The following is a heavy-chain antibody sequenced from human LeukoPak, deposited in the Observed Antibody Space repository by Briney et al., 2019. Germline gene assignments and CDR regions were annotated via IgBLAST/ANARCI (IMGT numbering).Heavy chain of an antibody. Sequence: PGGSLRLSCAASGFPFSSYAMSWVRQAPGKGLEWVSAISGSGGSTYYADSVKGRFTISRDNSKNTLYLQMNSLRAEDTAVYYCAKDRPHPTGYSSSWYSKGVFDYWGQGTLVTVSS. CDR3: AKDRPHPTGYSSSWYSKGVFDY. CDR1: GFPFSSYA. CDR2: ISGSGGST. D-gene: IGHD6-13*01. V-gene: IGHV3-23*01. J-gene: IGHJ4*02.